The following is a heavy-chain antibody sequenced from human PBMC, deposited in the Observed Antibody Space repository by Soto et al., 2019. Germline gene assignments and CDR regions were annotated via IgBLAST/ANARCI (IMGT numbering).Heavy chain of an antibody. CDR1: GYTFTSYY. Sequence: ASVKVSCKASGYTFTSYYMHWVRQAPGQGLEWMGIINPSGGSTSYAQKFQGRVTMTRDTSASTVYMELSSLRSEDTAVYYCARAMYSSSWYSPSDYWGQGTLVTVSS. CDR3: ARAMYSSSWYSPSDY. V-gene: IGHV1-46*01. J-gene: IGHJ4*02. D-gene: IGHD6-13*01. CDR2: INPSGGST.